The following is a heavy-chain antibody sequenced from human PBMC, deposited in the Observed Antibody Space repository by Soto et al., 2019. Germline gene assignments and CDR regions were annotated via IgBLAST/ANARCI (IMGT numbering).Heavy chain of an antibody. CDR2: INHSGST. J-gene: IGHJ5*02. CDR3: ARDKLKDFWSGYSGDNWFDP. V-gene: IGHV4-34*09. D-gene: IGHD3-3*01. CDR1: GGSFSGYY. Sequence: SETLSLTCAVYGGSFSGYYWTWIRQPPGTGLEWIGEINHSGSTNYNPSLKSRVTISVDTSKSQFSLKLSSVTAADTAVYYCARDKLKDFWSGYSGDNWFDPWGRGTLVTVSS.